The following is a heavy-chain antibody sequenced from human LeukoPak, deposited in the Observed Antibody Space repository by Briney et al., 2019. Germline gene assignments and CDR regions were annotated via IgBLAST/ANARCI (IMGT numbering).Heavy chain of an antibody. V-gene: IGHV3-30*18. Sequence: PGRSLRPSCAASGFTFSSYGMHRVRQAPGKGLEWVAVISYDGSNKYYADSVKGRFTISRDNSKNTLYLQMNSLRAEDTAVYYCAKDFYDGSGSYVNWFDPWGQGTLVTVSS. CDR3: AKDFYDGSGSYVNWFDP. D-gene: IGHD3-10*01. CDR2: ISYDGSNK. CDR1: GFTFSSYG. J-gene: IGHJ5*02.